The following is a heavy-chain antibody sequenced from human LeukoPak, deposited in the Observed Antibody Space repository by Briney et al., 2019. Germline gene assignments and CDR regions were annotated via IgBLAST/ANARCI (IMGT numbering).Heavy chain of an antibody. Sequence: PSETLSLTCTVSGGSISSGGYYWSWIRQHPGKGLEWIGYTHYSGSTSYNPSLKSRVTISVDTSKNQFSLKLTSVTAADTAVYYCARGYSGSYGRFDYWGQGTLVTGSS. CDR2: THYSGST. J-gene: IGHJ4*02. CDR1: GGSISSGGYY. V-gene: IGHV4-61*08. CDR3: ARGYSGSYGRFDY. D-gene: IGHD1-26*01.